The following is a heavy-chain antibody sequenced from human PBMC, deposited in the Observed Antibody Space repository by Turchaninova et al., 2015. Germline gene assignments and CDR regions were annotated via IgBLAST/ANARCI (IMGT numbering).Heavy chain of an antibody. J-gene: IGHJ4*02. CDR2: MYPDDSDT. CDR3: SRHSSSAPYGLFDY. D-gene: IGHD4-17*01. Sequence: GAEVKKPGESLRISCLGSGYNFDNYWIAWVRQMPGKGLEWMGIMYPDDSDTTYSPSFQGQVTISVDKTINTAYLQWNSLKTSDTGMYYCSRHSSSAPYGLFDYWGQGTQVIISS. CDR1: GYNFDNYW. V-gene: IGHV5-51*01.